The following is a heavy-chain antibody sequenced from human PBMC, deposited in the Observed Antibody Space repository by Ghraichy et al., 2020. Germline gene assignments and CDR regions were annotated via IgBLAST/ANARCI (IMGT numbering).Heavy chain of an antibody. D-gene: IGHD1-26*01. Sequence: GGSLRLSCAASGFTFSNYAMAWVRQTPGKRLEWVSLISSGGETTHFEDSVKGRFTVSRDNSKNTLYLQMNSLSAEDTAIYHCAKYSCSISKCSRWFDLWGQGTLVTVSS. CDR2: ISSGGETT. J-gene: IGHJ5*02. CDR1: GFTFSNYA. V-gene: IGHV3-23*01. CDR3: AKYSCSISKCSRWFDL.